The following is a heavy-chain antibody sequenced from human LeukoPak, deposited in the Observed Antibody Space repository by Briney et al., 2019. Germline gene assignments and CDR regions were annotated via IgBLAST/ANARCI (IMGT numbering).Heavy chain of an antibody. D-gene: IGHD6-19*01. Sequence: GGSLGLSCAASGFTFSSYEMNWVRQAPGKGLEWVSYISRSGDTIYHADSVKGRFTISRDDAKNSLYLQMNSLRAEDTAVYYCARQSPGIAVAVDYWGQGTLVTVSS. CDR3: ARQSPGIAVAVDY. V-gene: IGHV3-48*03. J-gene: IGHJ4*02. CDR1: GFTFSSYE. CDR2: ISRSGDTI.